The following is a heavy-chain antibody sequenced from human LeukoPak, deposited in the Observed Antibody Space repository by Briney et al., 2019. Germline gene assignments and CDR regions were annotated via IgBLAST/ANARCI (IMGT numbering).Heavy chain of an antibody. CDR2: TSGNGAKT. V-gene: IGHV3-23*01. D-gene: IGHD3-10*01. CDR3: AKDRRYSFDS. Sequence: PGGSLRLSCTASGSTFSSYALSWVRQAPGQGLEWVSATSGNGAKTYYADSVKGRFPISRDNSKNTLYLQMNSLRVEDTAVYYCAKDRRYSFDSWGQGILVTVSS. J-gene: IGHJ4*02. CDR1: GSTFSSYA.